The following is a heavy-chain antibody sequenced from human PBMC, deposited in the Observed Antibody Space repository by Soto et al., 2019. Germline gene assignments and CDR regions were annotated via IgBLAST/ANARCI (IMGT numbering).Heavy chain of an antibody. CDR2: INDSGDT. V-gene: IGHV4-34*02. D-gene: IGHD3-10*01. CDR3: ARSLILWFGELARRGGYYYYMDV. J-gene: IGHJ6*03. CDR1: GSSFRGYQ. Sequence: QVQLQQWGAGLLKPSETLSLTCGVYGSSFRGYQWAWIRQTPGKGLEWIGVINDSGDTNYNPSLKSRVTILVDTSKKEIALRLSSVTAADTAVYYCARSLILWFGELARRGGYYYYMDVWGKGTTVIVSS.